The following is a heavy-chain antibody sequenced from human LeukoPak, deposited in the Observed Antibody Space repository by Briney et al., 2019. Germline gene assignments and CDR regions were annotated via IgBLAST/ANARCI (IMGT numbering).Heavy chain of an antibody. V-gene: IGHV3-48*03. CDR3: AISSGWYPRFDY. D-gene: IGHD6-19*01. J-gene: IGHJ4*02. Sequence: GGSLRLSCAASGFTFSSYEMNWVRQAPGKGLEWVSYISSSGSTIYYADSVKGRFTISRDSAKNSLYLQMNSLRAEDTAVYYCAISSGWYPRFDYWGQGTLVTVSS. CDR1: GFTFSSYE. CDR2: ISSSGSTI.